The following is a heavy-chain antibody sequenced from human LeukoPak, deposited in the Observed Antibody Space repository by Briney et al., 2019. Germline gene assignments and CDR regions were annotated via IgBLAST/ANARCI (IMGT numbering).Heavy chain of an antibody. J-gene: IGHJ5*02. V-gene: IGHV1-18*04. CDR3: ARDGAAAGTENWFDP. Sequence: ASVKVSCKPSGYTFTGNYMHWVRQAPGQGLEWMGWISAYNGNTNYAQKLQGRVTMTTDTSTSTAYMELRSLRSDDTAVYYCARDGAAAGTENWFDPWGQGTLVTVSS. CDR2: ISAYNGNT. CDR1: GYTFTGNY. D-gene: IGHD6-13*01.